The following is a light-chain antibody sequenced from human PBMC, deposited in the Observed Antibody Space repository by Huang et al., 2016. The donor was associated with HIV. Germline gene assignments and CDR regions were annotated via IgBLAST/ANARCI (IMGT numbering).Light chain of an antibody. CDR2: WAS. J-gene: IGKJ1*01. Sequence: DIVMTQSPDTLAVSLGERATINCKPSQSVLDTSHNKHHVAWFQQRPGQPPKLLIYWASTRQSGVPDRFSGSGSGTDFTLTISSLQADDVAVYYCQQYYGTPPWTFGQGTKVEIK. CDR1: QSVLDTSHNKHH. V-gene: IGKV4-1*01. CDR3: QQYYGTPPWT.